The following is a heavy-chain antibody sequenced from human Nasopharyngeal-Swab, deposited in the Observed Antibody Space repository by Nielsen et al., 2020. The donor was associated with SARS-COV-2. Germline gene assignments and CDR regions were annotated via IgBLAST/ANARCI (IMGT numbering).Heavy chain of an antibody. Sequence: SVKVSCKASGYTFTSYGISWVRQAPGQGLEWMGWISAYNGNTKYSQQFQGRVTITRDTSASTAYMELSSLRSEDTAVYYCARDYYDSSGYYWVVGDYWGQGTLVTVSS. CDR3: ARDYYDSSGYYWVVGDY. CDR2: ISAYNGNT. V-gene: IGHV1-18*01. CDR1: GYTFTSYG. J-gene: IGHJ4*02. D-gene: IGHD3-22*01.